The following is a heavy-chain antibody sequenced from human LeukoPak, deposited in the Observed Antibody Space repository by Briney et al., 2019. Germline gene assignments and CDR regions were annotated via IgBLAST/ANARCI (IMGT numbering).Heavy chain of an antibody. J-gene: IGHJ6*02. CDR3: ARGLMARGVSPVSNLGMDV. V-gene: IGHV3-13*04. Sequence: GGPLRLSCAASGFTFSSYDMHWVRQATGKGLEWVSAMCTGGGTYYPGSVKGRLTICRENAKNSLYLQMNSLRAGDTAVYYCARGLMARGVSPVSNLGMDVWGQGTTVTVSS. CDR2: MCTGGGT. D-gene: IGHD3-10*01. CDR1: GFTFSSYD.